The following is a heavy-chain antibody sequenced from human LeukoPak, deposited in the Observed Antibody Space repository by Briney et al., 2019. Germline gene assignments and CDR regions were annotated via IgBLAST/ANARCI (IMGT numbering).Heavy chain of an antibody. D-gene: IGHD3-22*01. J-gene: IGHJ4*02. Sequence: GGSLRLSCAASGFTFSRSLMTWVRQAPGKGLEWVSAIGAGGTDTYFADSVKGRFTISRDNSKNTLYLQMNSLRAEDTAVYYCARAAPPYDSSGYYYVWGQGTLVTVSS. CDR2: IGAGGTDT. CDR1: GFTFSRSL. CDR3: ARAAPPYDSSGYYYV. V-gene: IGHV3-23*01.